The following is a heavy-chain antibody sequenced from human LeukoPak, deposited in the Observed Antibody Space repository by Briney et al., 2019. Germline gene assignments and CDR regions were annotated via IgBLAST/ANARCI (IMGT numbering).Heavy chain of an antibody. CDR3: ASLWTDIVVVPAAIGAYYFDY. CDR1: GGSISSSSYY. J-gene: IGHJ4*02. V-gene: IGHV4-39*01. Sequence: SETLSLTCTVSGGSISSSSYYWGWIRQPPGKGLEWIGSIYYSGSTYYNPSLKSRVTISVDTSKNQFSLKLSSVTAADTAVYYCASLWTDIVVVPAAIGAYYFDYWGQGTLVTVSS. D-gene: IGHD2-2*02. CDR2: IYYSGST.